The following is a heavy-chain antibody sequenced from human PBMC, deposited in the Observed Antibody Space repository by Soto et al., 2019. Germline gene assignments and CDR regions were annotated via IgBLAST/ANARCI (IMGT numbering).Heavy chain of an antibody. J-gene: IGHJ4*02. Sequence: QLQLQESGPGLVKPSETLSLTCTVSGGSISSSSYYWGWIRQPPGKGLEWIGSIYYSGSTYYNPSLKSRVTISVDTSKNQFSLKLSSVTAADTAVYYCARRGVRYFDSSVDYWGQGTLVTVSS. V-gene: IGHV4-39*01. CDR3: ARRGVRYFDSSVDY. CDR1: GGSISSSSYY. CDR2: IYYSGST. D-gene: IGHD3-9*01.